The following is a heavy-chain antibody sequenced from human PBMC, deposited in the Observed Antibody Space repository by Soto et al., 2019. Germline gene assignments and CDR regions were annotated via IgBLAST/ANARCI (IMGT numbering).Heavy chain of an antibody. J-gene: IGHJ6*02. CDR1: GYTFTRYG. CDR3: AMVDVYVTPSPQDV. V-gene: IGHV1-18*01. Sequence: QVQLVQSGAEVKNPGASVKVSCKASGYTFTRYGIGWARQAPGQGREWMGWINTSNVNTNYAQNVQGRVTLTTDTSTSTAYMELRSLRSNDTAIYYCAMVDVYVTPSPQDVWGQGTTVIVSS. CDR2: INTSNVNT. D-gene: IGHD3-16*01.